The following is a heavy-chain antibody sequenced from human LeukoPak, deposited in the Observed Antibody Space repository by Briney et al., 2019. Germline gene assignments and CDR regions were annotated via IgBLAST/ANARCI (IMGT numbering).Heavy chain of an antibody. CDR3: ARGEIAAAGRGYYYMDV. V-gene: IGHV1-46*01. CDR1: GYTFTSYY. J-gene: IGHJ6*03. D-gene: IGHD6-13*01. Sequence: GASVKVSCKASGYTFTSYYIHWVRQAPGQGLEWMGMINPSGGSTTYAQKFQGRVTLTRDMSTSTVNMELSSLRSDDTAVYYCARGEIAAAGRGYYYMDVWGKGTTVTVSS. CDR2: INPSGGST.